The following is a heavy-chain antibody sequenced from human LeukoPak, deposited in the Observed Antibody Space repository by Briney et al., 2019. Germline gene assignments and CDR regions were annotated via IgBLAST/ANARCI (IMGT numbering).Heavy chain of an antibody. CDR1: GGSISSYY. Sequence: PSETLSLTCTVSGGSISSYYWSWIRQPPGKGLEWIGYIYYSGSTNYNPSLKSRVIISVDTSKNQFSLKLSSVTAADTAVYYCARERYSSSWYTFDPWGQGTLVTVSS. D-gene: IGHD6-13*01. CDR2: IYYSGST. V-gene: IGHV4-59*01. J-gene: IGHJ5*02. CDR3: ARERYSSSWYTFDP.